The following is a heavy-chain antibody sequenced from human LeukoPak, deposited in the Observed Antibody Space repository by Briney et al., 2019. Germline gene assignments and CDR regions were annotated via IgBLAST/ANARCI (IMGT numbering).Heavy chain of an antibody. Sequence: SQTLSLTCGVSGGSISSGGYSWSWIRQPPGKGLEWIGYIYQSGSTYYNPSLKSRVTISVATSKNQFSLKLSSVTAADTAVYYCARGSGYSYGFDYWGQGTLVTVSS. CDR1: GGSISSGGYS. D-gene: IGHD5-18*01. J-gene: IGHJ4*02. V-gene: IGHV4-30-2*01. CDR3: ARGSGYSYGFDY. CDR2: IYQSGST.